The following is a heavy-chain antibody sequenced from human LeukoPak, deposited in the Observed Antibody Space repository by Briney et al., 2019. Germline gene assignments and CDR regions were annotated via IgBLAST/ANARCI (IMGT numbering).Heavy chain of an antibody. V-gene: IGHV1-46*01. D-gene: IGHD5-18*01. CDR3: ARVDTAMVIDY. CDR1: GYSFTSYY. CDR2: INPSGGST. J-gene: IGHJ4*02. Sequence: ASVKVSCKASGYSFTSYYMHWVRQAPGQGLEWMGIINPSGGSTSYAQKFQGRVTMTRDTSTSTVYMEMSILRSEDTAVYYCARVDTAMVIDYWGQGALVTVSS.